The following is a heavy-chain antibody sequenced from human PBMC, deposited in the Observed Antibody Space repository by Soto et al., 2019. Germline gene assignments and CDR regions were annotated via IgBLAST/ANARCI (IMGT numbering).Heavy chain of an antibody. CDR1: GFTFSSYA. V-gene: IGHV3-30-3*01. CDR3: ARDPGGTDLAEWTYYFDY. D-gene: IGHD3-16*01. CDR2: ISYDGSNK. J-gene: IGHJ4*02. Sequence: QVQLVESGGGVVQPGRSLRLSCAASGFTFSSYAMHWVRQAPGKGLEWVAVISYDGSNKYYADSVKGRFTISRDNSKNTLDLQMNSLRAEDTAVYYCARDPGGTDLAEWTYYFDYWGQGTLVTVSS.